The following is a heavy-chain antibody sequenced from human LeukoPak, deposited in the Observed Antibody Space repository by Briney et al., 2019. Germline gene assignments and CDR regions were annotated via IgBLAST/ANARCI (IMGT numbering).Heavy chain of an antibody. Sequence: SETLSLTCTVSGGSISSSSYYWGWIRQPPGKGLEWIGSIYYSGSTYYNPSLKSRVTISVDTSKNQFSLRLSSVTAADTAVYYCAIGGNSWYFDLWGRGALVTLPS. CDR2: IYYSGST. V-gene: IGHV4-39*01. J-gene: IGHJ2*01. CDR3: AIGGNSWYFDL. CDR1: GGSISSSSYY. D-gene: IGHD4-23*01.